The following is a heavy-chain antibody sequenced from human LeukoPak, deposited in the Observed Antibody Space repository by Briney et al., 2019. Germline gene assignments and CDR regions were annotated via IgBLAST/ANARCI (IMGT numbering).Heavy chain of an antibody. Sequence: PSETLSLTCTVSGGSISSSSYYWGWIRQPPGKGLEWIGSIYYSGSTYYNPSLKSRVTISVDTSKNQFSLKLSSVTAADTAVYYCARDRRVGAAYYFDYWGQGTLVTVSS. CDR3: ARDRRVGAAYYFDY. CDR2: IYYSGST. J-gene: IGHJ4*02. V-gene: IGHV4-39*07. D-gene: IGHD1-26*01. CDR1: GGSISSSSYY.